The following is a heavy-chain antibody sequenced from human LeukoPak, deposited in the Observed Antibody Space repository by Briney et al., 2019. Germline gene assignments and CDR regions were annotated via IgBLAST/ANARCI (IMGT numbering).Heavy chain of an antibody. J-gene: IGHJ4*02. V-gene: IGHV3-23*01. CDR1: GITLSNYG. CDR3: AKRGVVIRVILVGFHKEAYYFDS. D-gene: IGHD3-22*01. Sequence: GGSLRLSCAVSGITLSNYGMSWVRQAPGKGLEWVAGISDSGGSTNYADSVKGRFTISRDNPKNTLYLQMNCLRVEDTAVYFCAKRGVVIRVILVGFHKEAYYFDSWGQGARVTVSS. CDR2: ISDSGGST.